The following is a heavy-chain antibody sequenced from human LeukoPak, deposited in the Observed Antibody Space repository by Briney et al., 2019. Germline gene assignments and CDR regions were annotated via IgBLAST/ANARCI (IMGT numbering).Heavy chain of an antibody. V-gene: IGHV4-39*07. Sequence: SETLSLTCTVSGGSISTTSYYWGWIRQPPGKGLECIGNIYYSGSTYYNPSLKSRVTISVDTSKNQFSLKLSSVTAADTAVYYCARRVKRWELTPSNWFDPWGQGTLVTVSS. CDR2: IYYSGST. J-gene: IGHJ5*02. CDR3: ARRVKRWELTPSNWFDP. D-gene: IGHD1-26*01. CDR1: GGSISTTSYY.